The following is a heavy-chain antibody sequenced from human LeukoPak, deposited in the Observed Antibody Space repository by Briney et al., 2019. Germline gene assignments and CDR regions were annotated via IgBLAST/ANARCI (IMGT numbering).Heavy chain of an antibody. CDR1: GFTFSSYS. CDR3: ARDGWPGSSYYRPFDY. V-gene: IGHV3-21*01. CDR2: ISSGSGYI. Sequence: GGSLRLSCAASGFTFSSYSINWVRQAPGKGLEWVSSISSGSGYIYYADSVKGRFTISRDDAKSSLYLQMNSLRADDTAVYYCARDGWPGSSYYRPFDYWGQGTLVTVSS. J-gene: IGHJ4*02. D-gene: IGHD6-13*01.